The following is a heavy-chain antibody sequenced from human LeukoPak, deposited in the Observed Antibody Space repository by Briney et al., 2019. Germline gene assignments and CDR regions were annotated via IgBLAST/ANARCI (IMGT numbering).Heavy chain of an antibody. V-gene: IGHV3-7*01. CDR2: IKQDGSEK. Sequence: GGSLRLSCAASGFTFSSYWMGWVRQAPGKGLEWVANIKQDGSEKYYVDSVKGRFTISRDNAKNSLYLQMNSLRAEDTAVYYCAREVYSSGYLAYFDYWGQGTLVTVSS. CDR1: GFTFSSYW. J-gene: IGHJ4*02. CDR3: AREVYSSGYLAYFDY. D-gene: IGHD3-22*01.